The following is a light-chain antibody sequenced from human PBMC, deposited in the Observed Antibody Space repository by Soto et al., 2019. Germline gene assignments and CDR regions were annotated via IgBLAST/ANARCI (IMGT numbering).Light chain of an antibody. CDR2: GAS. J-gene: IGKJ4*01. V-gene: IGKV3-15*01. CDR3: QQYDVWPALT. CDR1: HSVSSS. Sequence: EVVMTQSPATLSVSPGERATLSCRASHSVSSSLAWYQQKPGQAPRLLISGASTRAAGIPARFSGSGSGTEFTLTISSLQSEDFAVYYCQQYDVWPALTFGGGTKVDIK.